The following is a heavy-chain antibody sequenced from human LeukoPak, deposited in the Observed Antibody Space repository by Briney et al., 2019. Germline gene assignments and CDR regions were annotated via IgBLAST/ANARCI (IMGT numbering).Heavy chain of an antibody. CDR3: ARHPHCSGGSCYLDY. CDR2: IYHSGST. V-gene: IGHV4-38-2*02. CDR1: GYSITSGYY. Sequence: SETLSLTCTVSGYSITSGYYWGWIRQPPGKGLEWIGSIYHSGSTYYNPSHKSRVTMSVDTSKNQFSLKLSSVTAADTAVYYCARHPHCSGGSCYLDYWGQGTLVTVSS. D-gene: IGHD2-15*01. J-gene: IGHJ4*02.